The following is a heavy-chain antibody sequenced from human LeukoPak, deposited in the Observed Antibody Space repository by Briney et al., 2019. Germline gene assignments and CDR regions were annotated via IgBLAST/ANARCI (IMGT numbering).Heavy chain of an antibody. D-gene: IGHD4-17*01. V-gene: IGHV1-18*01. J-gene: IGHJ5*02. CDR1: GYTFTSYG. CDR3: AREVELTDYGDYGRAYNWFDP. CDR2: ISAYNGNT. Sequence: ASVKVSCKASGYTFTSYGISWVRQAPGQGLEWMGWISAYNGNTNYAQKLQGRVTMTTDTSTSTAYMELRSLRSDDTAVYYCAREVELTDYGDYGRAYNWFDPWGQGTLVTVSS.